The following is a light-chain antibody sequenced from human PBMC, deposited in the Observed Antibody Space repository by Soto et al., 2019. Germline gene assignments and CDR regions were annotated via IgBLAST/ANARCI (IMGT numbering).Light chain of an antibody. CDR3: SSFTSKSTLI. J-gene: IGLJ2*01. Sequence: QSALTQPPSASGSPGQSVTISCTGTKNDIGVYDFVSWYQHHPGKAPRLIIYEVVQRPSGVPDRFSGSKSGNTASLTVSGLQAADEAHYYCSSFTSKSTLIFGGGTKVTVL. V-gene: IGLV2-8*01. CDR2: EVV. CDR1: KNDIGVYDF.